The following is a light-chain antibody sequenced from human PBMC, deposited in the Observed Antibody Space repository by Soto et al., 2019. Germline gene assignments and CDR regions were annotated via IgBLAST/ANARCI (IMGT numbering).Light chain of an antibody. CDR2: EVS. J-gene: IGLJ1*01. CDR3: SSYTSSSTLYV. CDR1: ASDVGDYNY. V-gene: IGLV2-14*01. Sequence: QSVLTQPASVSGSPGQSITISCTGTASDVGDYNYVSWYQQLPGKAPRLIIYEVSNRPSGVSNRFSGSKSGHTASLTISGLQAEDEAGYYCSSYTSSSTLYVFGTGTKVTVL.